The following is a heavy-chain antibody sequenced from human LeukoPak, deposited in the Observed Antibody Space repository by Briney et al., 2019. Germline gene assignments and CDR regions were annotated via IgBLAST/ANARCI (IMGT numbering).Heavy chain of an antibody. J-gene: IGHJ4*02. V-gene: IGHV3-23*01. CDR1: GFTFSNYA. Sequence: QSGGSLRLSCAASGFTFSNYAMNWVRQAPGKGLEWVSTVSVTGVGTYYAASVKGHFTISRDNSKNTLYLQMNSLRAEDTAVYYCAKEEFDFWGQGTLVTVSS. CDR2: VSVTGVGT. CDR3: AKEEFDF.